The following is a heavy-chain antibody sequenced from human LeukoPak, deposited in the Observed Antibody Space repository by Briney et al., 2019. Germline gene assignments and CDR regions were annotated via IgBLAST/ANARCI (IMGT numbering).Heavy chain of an antibody. D-gene: IGHD3-22*01. V-gene: IGHV4-34*01. Sequence: TSETLSLTCAVYGGSFSGYYWSWIRQPPGKGLEWIGEINHSGSTNYNPSLKSRVTISVDTSKNQFSLKLSSVTAADTAVYYCARSPSGYRFDSWGQGTLVTVSS. J-gene: IGHJ4*02. CDR3: ARSPSGYRFDS. CDR2: INHSGST. CDR1: GGSFSGYY.